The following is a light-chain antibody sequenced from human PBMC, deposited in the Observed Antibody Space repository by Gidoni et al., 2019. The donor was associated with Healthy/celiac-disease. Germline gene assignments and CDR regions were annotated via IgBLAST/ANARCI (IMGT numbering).Light chain of an antibody. CDR3: MQALQTPPT. CDR1: QSLLHSNGYNY. CDR2: LGS. J-gene: IGKJ4*01. V-gene: IGKV2-28*01. Sequence: IVLTQSPLSLPVTPVEPASISCRSSQSLLHSNGYNYLYWYLQKPGQSPQLLIYLGSNRASGVPDRFSGSGSGTEFTLKISSVEAEDVGVYYCMQALQTPPTFGGGTKVEIK.